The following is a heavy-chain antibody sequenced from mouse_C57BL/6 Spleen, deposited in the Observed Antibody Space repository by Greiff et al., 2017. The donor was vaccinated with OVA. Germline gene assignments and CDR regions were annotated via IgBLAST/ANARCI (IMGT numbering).Heavy chain of an antibody. CDR1: GYTFTDYY. J-gene: IGHJ4*01. Sequence: EVQLQQPGPELVKPGASVKISCKASGYTFTDYYMNWVKQSHGKSLEWIGDINPNNGGTSYNQKFKGKATLTVDKSSSTAYMELRSLTSEDSAVYYCARTGITTAYYYAMDYWGQGTSVTVSS. CDR2: INPNNGGT. CDR3: ARTGITTAYYYAMDY. V-gene: IGHV1-26*01. D-gene: IGHD1-2*01.